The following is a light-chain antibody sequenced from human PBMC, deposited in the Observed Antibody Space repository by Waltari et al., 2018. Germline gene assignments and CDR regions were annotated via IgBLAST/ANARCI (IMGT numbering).Light chain of an antibody. J-gene: IGLJ1*01. CDR3: YSYTTSSTYV. Sequence: QSALTQPASASGSPGQSITISCTGTSSDVGGYNFVSWYQQHPGKAPKLMIYDVINRPSGVSSRFSGSKSGNTTSRTISGLQAEDEAYYYCYSYTTSSTYVFGTGTQVTVL. CDR2: DVI. V-gene: IGLV2-14*03. CDR1: SSDVGGYNF.